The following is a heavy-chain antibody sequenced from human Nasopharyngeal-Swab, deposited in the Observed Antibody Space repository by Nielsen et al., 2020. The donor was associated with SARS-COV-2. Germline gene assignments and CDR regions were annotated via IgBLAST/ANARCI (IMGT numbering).Heavy chain of an antibody. D-gene: IGHD2/OR15-2a*01. Sequence: ASVKVSCKASGYTFTNYAIHWARQAPGQRLEWMGWIDGDNDNTRYSKNFQDRVTITWDTSASTVYMELRSLRSEDTAVYYCARDQNPGGRDAFDIWGQGTGVTVSS. CDR2: IDGDNDNT. J-gene: IGHJ3*02. V-gene: IGHV1-3*01. CDR3: ARDQNPGGRDAFDI. CDR1: GYTFTNYA.